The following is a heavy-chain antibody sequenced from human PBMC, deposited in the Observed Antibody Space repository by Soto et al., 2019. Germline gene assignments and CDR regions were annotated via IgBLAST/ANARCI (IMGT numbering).Heavy chain of an antibody. J-gene: IGHJ6*02. CDR3: ARLLYYDILTGYSPYYYGIDV. CDR2: IDPSDSYT. V-gene: IGHV5-10-1*01. D-gene: IGHD3-9*01. CDR1: GYSFTSYW. Sequence: GESLKISCKGSGYSFTSYWISWVRQMPGKGLEWMGRIDPSDSYTNYSPSFQGHVTISADKSISTAYLQWSSLKASDTAMYYCARLLYYDILTGYSPYYYGIDVWGQGTTVTVSS.